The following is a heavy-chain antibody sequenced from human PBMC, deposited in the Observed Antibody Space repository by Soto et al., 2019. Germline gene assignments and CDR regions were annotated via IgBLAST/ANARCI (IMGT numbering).Heavy chain of an antibody. CDR2: IKQDGSEK. CDR1: GFTFSSYA. V-gene: IGHV3-7*01. CDR3: TRDASRDSSARGWFDP. D-gene: IGHD6-13*01. Sequence: GSLRLSCAASGFTFSSYAMSWVRQAPGKGLEWVANIKQDGSEKYYVDSVKGRFTISRDNAKNSLYLQMNSLRAEDTAVYYCTRDASRDSSARGWFDPWGPGTLVTVSS. J-gene: IGHJ5*01.